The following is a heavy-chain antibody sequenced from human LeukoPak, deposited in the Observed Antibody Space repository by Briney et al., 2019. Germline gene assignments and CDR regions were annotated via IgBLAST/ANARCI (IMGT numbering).Heavy chain of an antibody. D-gene: IGHD3-22*01. V-gene: IGHV1-2*02. J-gene: IGHJ4*02. CDR1: GYTFTGYY. CDR3: ATNYDSSGYYFLGALSFDY. Sequence: GASVKVSCKASGYTFTGYYMHWVRQAPGQGLEWMGWINPNSGGTNYAQKFQGRVTMTRDTSISTAYMELSRLRSDDTAVYYCATNYDSSGYYFLGALSFDYWGQGTLVTVSS. CDR2: INPNSGGT.